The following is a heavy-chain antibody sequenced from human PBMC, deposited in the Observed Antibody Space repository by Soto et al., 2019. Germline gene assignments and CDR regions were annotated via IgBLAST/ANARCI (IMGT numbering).Heavy chain of an antibody. CDR3: ARGADNYDSTGIYYGTYYYGMDX. D-gene: IGHD3-22*01. CDR1: GYSFTTYY. V-gene: IGHV1-46*01. CDR2: INPGGVSK. J-gene: IGHJ6*02. Sequence: ASVKVSCKASGYSFTTYYMHWVRQAPGQGLEWMGIINPGGVSKSYAKKFQGRVTMTREKSTSTVYMELSSLRSEDTAVYYCARGADNYDSTGIYYGTYYYGMDXWGQVTTVTAS.